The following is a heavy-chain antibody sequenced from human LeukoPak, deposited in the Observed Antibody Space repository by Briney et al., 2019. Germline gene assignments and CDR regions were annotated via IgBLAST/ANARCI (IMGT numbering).Heavy chain of an antibody. CDR3: VRHVSSGWDYYNGLDV. Sequence: SETLSLTCKVSGGSIGSSGFYWGWFRQPPGKGLEWIGSIYYPESTHYNPSLESRVTISVDTSKYQVSLTLSSVTATDTAVYYCVRHVSSGWDYYNGLDVWGQGTTVTVSS. CDR1: GGSIGSSGFY. D-gene: IGHD6-19*01. V-gene: IGHV4-39*01. CDR2: IYYPEST. J-gene: IGHJ6*02.